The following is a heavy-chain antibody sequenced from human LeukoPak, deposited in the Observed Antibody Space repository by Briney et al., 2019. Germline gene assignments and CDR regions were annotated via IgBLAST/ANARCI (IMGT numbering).Heavy chain of an antibody. Sequence: SVSLSCTVSGGTFSSYAISWVRQTPGQGLEWMGGIIPIFGTANYAQKLQSRVTITADESTSTAYMELSSLRSEDTAVYYCARDKVVGATADGHDAFDIWGQGTMVTVSS. CDR2: IIPIFGTA. CDR3: ARDKVVGATADGHDAFDI. V-gene: IGHV1-69*13. CDR1: GGTFSSYA. D-gene: IGHD1-26*01. J-gene: IGHJ3*02.